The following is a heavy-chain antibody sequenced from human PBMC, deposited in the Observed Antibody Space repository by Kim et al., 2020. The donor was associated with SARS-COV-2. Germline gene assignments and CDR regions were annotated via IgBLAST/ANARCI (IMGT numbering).Heavy chain of an antibody. V-gene: IGHV1-69*13. CDR2: IIPIFGTA. CDR1: GGTFSSYA. Sequence: SVKVSCKASGGTFSSYAISWVRQAPGQGLEWMGGIIPIFGTANYAQKFQGRVTITADESTSTAYMELSSLRSEDTAVYYCARCIVGATWTFDYWGQGTLVTVSS. CDR3: ARCIVGATWTFDY. J-gene: IGHJ4*02. D-gene: IGHD1-26*01.